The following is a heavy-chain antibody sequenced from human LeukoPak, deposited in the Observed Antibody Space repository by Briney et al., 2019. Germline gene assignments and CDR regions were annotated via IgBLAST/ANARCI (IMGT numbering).Heavy chain of an antibody. CDR1: GYTFTTHY. V-gene: IGHV1-46*01. J-gene: IGHJ6*02. CDR2: INTSGGGT. CDR3: ARKSYDYYDLDV. Sequence: ASVKVSCKASGYTFTTHYMHWVRQAPGQGLEWMGIINTSGGGTSYEQKFQVRGTITMATSTSTVYMELSILRSEDTAVYYCARKSYDYYDLDVWGQVTTVTVSS.